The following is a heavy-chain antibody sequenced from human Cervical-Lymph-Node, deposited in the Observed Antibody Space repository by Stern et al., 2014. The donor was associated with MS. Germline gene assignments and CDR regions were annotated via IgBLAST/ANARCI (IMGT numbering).Heavy chain of an antibody. CDR2: IYWDDQK. CDR1: GFSLSTSGLG. J-gene: IGHJ4*02. V-gene: IGHV2-5*02. Sequence: QVTLKESGPALVKTTQTLTLTCTFSGFSLSTSGLGVGWIRQPPGEALEWLAYIYWDDQKRYSPSLKSRLTIPKDASKNQVVLTLTNVDPVDTATYYCAHRTAGPFDYWGQGTLVTVSS. CDR3: AHRTAGPFDY.